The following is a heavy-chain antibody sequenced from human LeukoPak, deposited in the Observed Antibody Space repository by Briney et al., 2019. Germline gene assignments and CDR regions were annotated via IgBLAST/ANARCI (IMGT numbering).Heavy chain of an antibody. D-gene: IGHD3-9*01. J-gene: IGHJ4*02. Sequence: SETLSLTCTVSGGSISSYYWSWLRQPPGKGLEWVGYIYYSGSTNYNPSLQSRVTISVDTSKNQFSLKLSSVTAADTAVYYCARANYDILTGIDYWGQGTLVTVSS. V-gene: IGHV4-59*01. CDR3: ARANYDILTGIDY. CDR2: IYYSGST. CDR1: GGSISSYY.